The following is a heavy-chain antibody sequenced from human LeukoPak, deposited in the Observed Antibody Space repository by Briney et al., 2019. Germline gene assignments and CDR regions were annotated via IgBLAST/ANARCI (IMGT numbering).Heavy chain of an antibody. V-gene: IGHV4-39*01. CDR3: ARSRGYYYRYYYYYMDV. Sequence: SETLSLTCTVSGGSISSSSYYWGWIRQPPGKGLEWIGSIYYSGSTYYNPSLKSRVTISVDTSKNQFSLKLSSVTAADTAVYYCARSRGYYYRYYYYYMDVWGKGTTVTVSS. D-gene: IGHD3-22*01. CDR1: GGSISSSSYY. J-gene: IGHJ6*03. CDR2: IYYSGST.